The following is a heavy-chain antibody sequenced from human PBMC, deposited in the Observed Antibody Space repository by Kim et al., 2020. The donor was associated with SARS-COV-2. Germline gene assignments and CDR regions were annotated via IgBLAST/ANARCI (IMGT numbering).Heavy chain of an antibody. CDR2: ISSSSSYI. CDR3: ARARAGEDFWSAIFGLFFDY. V-gene: IGHV3-21*01. Sequence: GGSLRLSCAASGFTFSSYSMNWVRQAPGKGLEWVSSISSSSSYIYYADSVKGRFTISRDNAKNSLYLQMNSLRAEDTAVYYCARARAGEDFWSAIFGLFFDYWGQGTLVTVSS. CDR1: GFTFSSYS. J-gene: IGHJ4*02. D-gene: IGHD3-3*01.